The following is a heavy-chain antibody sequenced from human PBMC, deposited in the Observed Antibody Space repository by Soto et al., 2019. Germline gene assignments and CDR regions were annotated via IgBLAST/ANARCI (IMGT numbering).Heavy chain of an antibody. D-gene: IGHD5-18*01. J-gene: IGHJ2*01. Sequence: GGSLRLSCAASGFTFSSYAMHWVRQAPGKGLEWVAVISYDGSNKYYADSMKGRFTISRDNSKNTLYLQMNSPRAEDTAVYYCARDPLWGTAMVLWYFDLWGRGTLVTVSS. CDR3: ARDPLWGTAMVLWYFDL. CDR1: GFTFSSYA. V-gene: IGHV3-30-3*01. CDR2: ISYDGSNK.